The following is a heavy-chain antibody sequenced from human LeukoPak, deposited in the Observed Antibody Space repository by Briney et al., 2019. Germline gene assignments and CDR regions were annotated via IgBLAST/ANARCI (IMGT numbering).Heavy chain of an antibody. D-gene: IGHD3-22*01. CDR1: GYTSTGYY. V-gene: IGHV1-2*02. Sequence: GASVKVSCKASGYTSTGYYMHWVRQAPGQGLEWMGWINPNSGGTNYAQKFQGRVTMTRDTSISTAYMELSRLRSDDTAVYYCAIPSYYYDSSGYYDFDYWGQGTLVTVSS. CDR2: INPNSGGT. CDR3: AIPSYYYDSSGYYDFDY. J-gene: IGHJ4*02.